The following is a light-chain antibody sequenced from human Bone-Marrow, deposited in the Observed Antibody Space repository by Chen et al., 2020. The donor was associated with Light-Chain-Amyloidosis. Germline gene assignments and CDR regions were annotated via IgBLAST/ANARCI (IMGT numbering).Light chain of an antibody. Sequence: DIQMFEFPSSLSASVGDRVTITCRASQTISNYLNCYQQKPGKAYKLLIYAASSLQSGVPSRVSGSGSGTAFTLTISSLQPGDFATYYCQQTYRTPNTFGQGTRLEIK. J-gene: IGKJ5*01. V-gene: IGKV1-39*01. CDR1: QTISNY. CDR3: QQTYRTPNT. CDR2: AAS.